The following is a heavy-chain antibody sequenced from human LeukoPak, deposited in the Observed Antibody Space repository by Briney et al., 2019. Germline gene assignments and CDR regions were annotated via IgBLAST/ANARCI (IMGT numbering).Heavy chain of an antibody. V-gene: IGHV4-61*01. D-gene: IGHD3-22*01. CDR3: ARLDYYDSSGFGY. J-gene: IGHJ4*02. Sequence: SSETLSLTCTVSGGSVSSGSYYWSWIRQPPGKGLEWIGYIYYSGSTNYNPSLKSRVTISVDTSKNQFSLKLSSVTAADTAVYYCARLDYYDSSGFGYRGQGTLVTVSS. CDR2: IYYSGST. CDR1: GGSVSSGSYY.